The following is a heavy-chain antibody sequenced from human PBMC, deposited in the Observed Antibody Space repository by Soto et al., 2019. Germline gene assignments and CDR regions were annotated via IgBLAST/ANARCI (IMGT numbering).Heavy chain of an antibody. Sequence: LRLSCAGSGFIFGGFAMTWVRQAPGKGLEWVSTIYGDGVTTFYADSVKGRFTTSRDNPKSTLYLQMNGLRVDDTAVYYCAKRFIDGVNWSPLGPWGPGTLVTVSS. CDR3: AKRFIDGVNWSPLGP. D-gene: IGHD1-1*01. CDR2: IYGDGVTT. J-gene: IGHJ1*01. CDR1: GFIFGGFA. V-gene: IGHV3-23*01.